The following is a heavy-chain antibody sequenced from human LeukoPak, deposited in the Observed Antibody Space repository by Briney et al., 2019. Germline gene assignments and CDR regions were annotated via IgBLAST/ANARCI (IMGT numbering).Heavy chain of an antibody. V-gene: IGHV3-23*01. D-gene: IGHD2-21*01. CDR1: GFTFTDYA. Sequence: GGSLRLSCVASGFTFTDYAMSWVRQAPGKGLEWVSSICGGGFNTHYADSVKGRFSISRDTSKNTLYLEMNSLRADDSALYYCAKDNFGLVPYCFDSWGQGTLVTVSS. J-gene: IGHJ4*02. CDR3: AKDNFGLVPYCFDS. CDR2: ICGGGFNT.